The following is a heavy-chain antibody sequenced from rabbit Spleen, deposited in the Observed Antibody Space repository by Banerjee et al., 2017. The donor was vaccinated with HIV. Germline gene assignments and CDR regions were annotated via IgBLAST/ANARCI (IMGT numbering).Heavy chain of an antibody. CDR3: VRDLGYDDYSEKGYFNL. V-gene: IGHV1S7*01. D-gene: IGHD2-1*01. CDR1: GFDFSIYG. Sequence: QLKETGGGLVQPGGSLKLSCKASGFDFSIYGVSWVRQAPGKGLEWIGYIDPIFGRTYYASWVNGRFTISSHNAQNTLYLQLNSLTAADTATYFCVRDLGYDDYSEKGYFNLWGPGTLVTVS. CDR2: IDPIFGRT. J-gene: IGHJ4*01.